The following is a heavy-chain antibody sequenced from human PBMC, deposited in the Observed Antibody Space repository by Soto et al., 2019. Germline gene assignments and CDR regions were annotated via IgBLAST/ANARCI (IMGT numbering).Heavy chain of an antibody. V-gene: IGHV4-4*02. D-gene: IGHD3-10*01. Sequence: QVQLQESGPGLVKPSGTLSLTCAVSSGSISSSNWWSWVRQPPGKGVEWIGEIYHSGSTNYNPSLKSRVPISVDKSKTQFSLKLSSVHAADTAVYYCARGAMVRGAVLDYWGQGILVTVSS. CDR3: ARGAMVRGAVLDY. CDR1: SGSISSSNW. J-gene: IGHJ4*02. CDR2: IYHSGST.